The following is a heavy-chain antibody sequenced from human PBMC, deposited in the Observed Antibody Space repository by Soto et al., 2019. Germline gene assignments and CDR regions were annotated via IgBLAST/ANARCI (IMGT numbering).Heavy chain of an antibody. V-gene: IGHV1-69*01. D-gene: IGHD7-27*01. CDR3: ARDETGDSYYYYYGMDV. CDR1: GGTFNTYN. CDR2: ILPIFGTT. Sequence: QVQLVQSGAEVKKPASSVKVSCKASGGTFNTYNINWVRQAPVQGLEWMGGILPIFGTTNYAQRFQGRVTITADDSTSTAYMELSRLRSEDTAVYYCARDETGDSYYYYYGMDVWGQGTTVTVTS. J-gene: IGHJ6*01.